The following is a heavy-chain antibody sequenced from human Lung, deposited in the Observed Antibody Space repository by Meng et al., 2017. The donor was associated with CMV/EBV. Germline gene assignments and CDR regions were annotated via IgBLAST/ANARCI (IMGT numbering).Heavy chain of an antibody. D-gene: IGHD2-15*01. CDR1: GGTFSSYA. CDR3: ARGGGVASSFGMAV. Sequence: SVKVSCRASGGTFSSYAISWVRQAPGQGLEWMGGIIPIFGTANYAQKFQGRVTITTDESTSTAYMELSSLRSEDTGVYYCARGGGVASSFGMAVWGQGPTVXVSS. V-gene: IGHV1-69*05. CDR2: IIPIFGTA. J-gene: IGHJ6*02.